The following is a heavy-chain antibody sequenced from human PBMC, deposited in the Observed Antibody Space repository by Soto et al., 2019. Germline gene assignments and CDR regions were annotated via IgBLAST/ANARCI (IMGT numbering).Heavy chain of an antibody. J-gene: IGHJ4*02. CDR2: IIPTFGTA. D-gene: IGHD3-22*01. CDR1: GGTFSRHA. CDR3: ARGWGYDSNDYYYAY. Sequence: QVQLVQSGAEVRKPGASVKVSCKASGGTFSRHAISWVRQAPGQGLEWMGGIIPTFGTANHAQKFQGRVTIIADEYKSTVYMELSSLRSEDTAMYYCARGWGYDSNDYYYAYWGQGTLVIVSS. V-gene: IGHV1-69*01.